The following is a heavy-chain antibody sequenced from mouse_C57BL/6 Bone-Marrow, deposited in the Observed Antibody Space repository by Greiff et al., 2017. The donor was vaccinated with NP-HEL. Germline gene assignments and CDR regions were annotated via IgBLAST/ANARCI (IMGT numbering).Heavy chain of an antibody. CDR1: GFSLTSYA. CDR3: ARICPLYYYAMDY. D-gene: IGHD6-5*01. CDR2: IWTGGGT. V-gene: IGHV2-9-1*01. J-gene: IGHJ4*01. Sequence: VKLQESGPGLVAPSQSLSITCPVSGFSLTSYAISWVRQPPGKGLEWLGVIWTGGGTNYNSALKSRLSISKDNSKSQVFLKMNSLQTDDTARYYCARICPLYYYAMDYWGQGTSVTVSS.